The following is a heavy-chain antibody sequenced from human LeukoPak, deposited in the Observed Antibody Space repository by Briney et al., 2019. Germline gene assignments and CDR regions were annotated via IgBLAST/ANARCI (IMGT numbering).Heavy chain of an antibody. CDR1: GGSISSRSYY. V-gene: IGHV4-39*07. D-gene: IGHD3-22*01. J-gene: IGHJ2*01. CDR2: IYYSGST. Sequence: SETLSLTCTVSGGSISSRSYYWGWIRQPPGKGPEWIGSIYYSGSTYYNPSLKSRVTISVDTSKNQFSLKLSSVTAADTAVYYCARAGYYDSSGYYYGWYFDLWGRGTLVTVSS. CDR3: ARAGYYDSSGYYYGWYFDL.